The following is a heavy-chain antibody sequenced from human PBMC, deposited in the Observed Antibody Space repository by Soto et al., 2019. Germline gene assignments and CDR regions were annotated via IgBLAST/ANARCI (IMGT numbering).Heavy chain of an antibody. CDR2: IIPIFGTA. D-gene: IGHD6-19*01. Sequence: GASVKVSCKASGGTFSSYAISWVRQAPGQGLEWMGGIIPIFGTANYAQKFQGRVTITADESTSTAYMELSSLRSEDTAVYYCARPPIYSSGWQKKDYWGQGTLVTVSS. V-gene: IGHV1-69*13. CDR1: GGTFSSYA. CDR3: ARPPIYSSGWQKKDY. J-gene: IGHJ4*02.